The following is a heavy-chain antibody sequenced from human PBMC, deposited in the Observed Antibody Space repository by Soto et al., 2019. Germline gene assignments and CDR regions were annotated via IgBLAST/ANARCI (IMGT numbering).Heavy chain of an antibody. J-gene: IGHJ4*02. Sequence: EVQLVESGGGLVQPGGSLTLSCAASGFAVGSNHMTWVRLAPGKGLEWVSVIYDDDRTFYADSVKGRFIISRDNSENTPYLHMHSLRDEDTAVSYSATGVNYRPILGWGQGTLVTVSS. CDR2: IYDDDRT. D-gene: IGHD3-10*01. CDR1: GFAVGSNH. CDR3: ATGVNYRPILG. V-gene: IGHV3-66*01.